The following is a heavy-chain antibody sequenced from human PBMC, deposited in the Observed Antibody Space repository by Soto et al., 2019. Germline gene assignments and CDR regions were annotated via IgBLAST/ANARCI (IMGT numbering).Heavy chain of an antibody. D-gene: IGHD2-2*01. CDR2: IYYSGST. CDR1: GGSISSYY. V-gene: IGHV4-59*01. Sequence: SETLSLTCTVSGGSISSYYWSWIRQPPGKGLEWIGYIYYSGSTNYNPSLKSRVTISVDTSKNQFSLKLSSVTAADTAVYYCARGGLDVVVPAATRFDPWGQGTLVTVSS. CDR3: ARGGLDVVVPAATRFDP. J-gene: IGHJ5*02.